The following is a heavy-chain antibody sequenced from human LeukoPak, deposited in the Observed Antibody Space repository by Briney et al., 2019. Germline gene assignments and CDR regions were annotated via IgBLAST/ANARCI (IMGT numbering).Heavy chain of an antibody. CDR1: GGSFSGYY. Sequence: SETLSLTCAVYGGSFSGYYWSWIRQPPGKGLEWIGEINHSGSTNYNPSLKSRVTISVDTSKNQFSLKLSSVTAADTAVYYCARRSWYYYYYGMDVWGKGTTVTASS. CDR2: INHSGST. J-gene: IGHJ6*04. D-gene: IGHD6-13*01. CDR3: ARRSWYYYYYGMDV. V-gene: IGHV4-34*01.